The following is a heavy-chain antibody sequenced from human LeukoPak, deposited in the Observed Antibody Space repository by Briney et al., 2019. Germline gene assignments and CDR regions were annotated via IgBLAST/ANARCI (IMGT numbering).Heavy chain of an antibody. V-gene: IGHV1-8*01. CDR1: GYTFTSYD. J-gene: IGHJ6*02. CDR2: MNPNSGNT. D-gene: IGHD3-22*01. Sequence: GASVKVSCKASGYTFTSYDINWVRQATGQGLEWMGWMNPNSGNTGYAQKFQGRVTMTRNTSTSTAYMELSSLRSEDTAVYYCAREYYYDSSGYLYYYGMDVWGQGTTVTVSS. CDR3: AREYYYDSSGYLYYYGMDV.